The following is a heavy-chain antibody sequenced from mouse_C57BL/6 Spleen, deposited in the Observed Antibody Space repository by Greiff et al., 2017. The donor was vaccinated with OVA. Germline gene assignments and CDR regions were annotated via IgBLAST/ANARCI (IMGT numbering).Heavy chain of an antibody. CDR2: IDPSDSYT. D-gene: IGHD2-4*01. CDR1: GYTFTSYW. Sequence: VQLHQPGAELVMPGASVKLSCKASGYTFTSYWMHWVKQRPGQGLEWIGEIDPSDSYTNYNQKFKGKSTLTVDKSSSTAYMQLSSLTSEDSAVYYCARGGDYDGYYFDYWGQGTTLTVSS. J-gene: IGHJ2*01. CDR3: ARGGDYDGYYFDY. V-gene: IGHV1-69*01.